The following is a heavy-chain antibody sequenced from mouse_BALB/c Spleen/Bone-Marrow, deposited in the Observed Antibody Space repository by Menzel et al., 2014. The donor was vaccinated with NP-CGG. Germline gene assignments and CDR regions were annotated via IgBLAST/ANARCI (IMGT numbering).Heavy chain of an antibody. CDR3: ASVYDYGSGYSMDY. CDR1: GYAFSNYG. Sequence: QVQLQQSGAELVRPGSSVKISCKASGYAFSNYGMNWVKQRPGQGLEWIGQIYPGDGDTNYNGKFKGRVTLTADKSSSTAYMQLMSLISDDSSVYCCASVYDYGSGYSMDYWGQGTSVTVSS. V-gene: IGHV1-80*01. J-gene: IGHJ4*01. D-gene: IGHD2-4*01. CDR2: IYPGDGDT.